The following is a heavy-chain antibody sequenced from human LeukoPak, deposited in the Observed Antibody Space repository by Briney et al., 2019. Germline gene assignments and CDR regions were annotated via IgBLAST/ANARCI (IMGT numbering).Heavy chain of an antibody. CDR1: GFTFSSYS. V-gene: IGHV3-48*01. J-gene: IGHJ5*02. Sequence: HPGGSLRLSCAASGFTFSSYSMNWVRQAPGKGLEWVSYISGSSNTIYHAVSVEGRFTTSRDNAKNSLYLQMNSLRAEDTAVYYCTTDSYDRERNWFDPWGQGTLVTVSS. D-gene: IGHD5-18*01. CDR3: TTDSYDRERNWFDP. CDR2: ISGSSNTI.